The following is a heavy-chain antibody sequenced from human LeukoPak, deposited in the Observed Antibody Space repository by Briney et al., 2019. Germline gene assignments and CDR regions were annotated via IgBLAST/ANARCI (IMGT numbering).Heavy chain of an antibody. CDR3: ASVTGELYYYGMDV. V-gene: IGHV1-2*02. D-gene: IGHD7-27*01. Sequence: ASVKVSCKASGYTFTGYYMHWVRQGPGQGLEWMGWINPNSGGTNYAQKFQGRVTMTRDTSISTAYMELSRLRSDDTAVYYCASVTGELYYYGMDVWGQGTTVTVSS. CDR2: INPNSGGT. CDR1: GYTFTGYY. J-gene: IGHJ6*02.